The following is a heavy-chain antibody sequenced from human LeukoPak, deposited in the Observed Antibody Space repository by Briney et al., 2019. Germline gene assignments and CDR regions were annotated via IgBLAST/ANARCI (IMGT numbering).Heavy chain of an antibody. CDR2: IYPGDSDT. V-gene: IGHV5-51*01. J-gene: IGHJ6*03. CDR3: ARCIAVAGYYMDV. Sequence: GESLKISCKGSGYSFTSYWIGWVRQMPGKGLEWMGIIYPGDSDTRYSPSFQGQVTISADKSISTAYLQWSSLKASDTAMYYCARCIAVAGYYMDVWGKGTTVTVSS. D-gene: IGHD6-19*01. CDR1: GYSFTSYW.